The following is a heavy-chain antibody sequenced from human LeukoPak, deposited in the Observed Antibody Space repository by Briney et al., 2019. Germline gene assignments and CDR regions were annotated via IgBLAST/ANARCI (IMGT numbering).Heavy chain of an antibody. CDR3: AKASTPSYYYYYMDV. J-gene: IGHJ6*03. V-gene: IGHV3-23*01. CDR1: GFTFGSYA. CDR2: ISGSGGST. Sequence: GGSLRLSCAASGFTFGSYAMSWVRQAPGKGLEWVSAISGSGGSTYYADSVKGRFTISRDNSKNTLYLQMNSLRAEDTAVYYCAKASTPSYYYYYMDVWGKGTTVTVSS.